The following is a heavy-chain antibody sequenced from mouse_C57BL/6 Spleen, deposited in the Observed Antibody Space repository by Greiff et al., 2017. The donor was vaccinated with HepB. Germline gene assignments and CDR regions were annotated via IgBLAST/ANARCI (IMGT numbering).Heavy chain of an antibody. CDR2: INPSTGGT. D-gene: IGHD1-1*01. CDR1: GYSFTGYY. Sequence: VQLQQSGPELVKPGASVKISCKASGYSFTGYYMNWVKQSPEKSLEWIGEINPSTGGTTYNQKFKAKATLTVDKSSSTAYMQLKSLTSENSAVYYCARKNYGCWFDYWGQGTTLTVSS. J-gene: IGHJ2*01. CDR3: ARKNYGCWFDY. V-gene: IGHV1-42*01.